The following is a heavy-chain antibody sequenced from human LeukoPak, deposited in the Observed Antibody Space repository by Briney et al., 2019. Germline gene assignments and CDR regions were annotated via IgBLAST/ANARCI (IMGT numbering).Heavy chain of an antibody. Sequence: GGSLRLACAASGFTFSSYSMNCGRQAPGKGLELGASISSRSSYIYYADSVMGRFTISRDNAKTSLYLQMNSPRAADTAVYYCARGILPGDSYYFDYWGQGTLVTVSS. CDR1: GFTFSSYS. V-gene: IGHV3-21*01. CDR3: ARGILPGDSYYFDY. CDR2: ISSRSSYI. D-gene: IGHD7-27*01. J-gene: IGHJ4*02.